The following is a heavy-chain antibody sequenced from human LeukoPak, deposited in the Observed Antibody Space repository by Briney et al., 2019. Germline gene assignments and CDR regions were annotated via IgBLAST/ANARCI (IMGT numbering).Heavy chain of an antibody. V-gene: IGHV3-21*01. CDR3: VKADPREAGGPDH. CDR1: GFTFSAYT. D-gene: IGHD6-19*01. J-gene: IGHJ4*02. Sequence: GGSLRLSCAASGFTFSAYTILWVRQAPGQGLEWVSVITTGSTYMDYADSVEGRFTISRDNAKNSVSLQMDSLTSEDTAVYYCVKADPREAGGPDHWGQGTLVTVSS. CDR2: ITTGSTYM.